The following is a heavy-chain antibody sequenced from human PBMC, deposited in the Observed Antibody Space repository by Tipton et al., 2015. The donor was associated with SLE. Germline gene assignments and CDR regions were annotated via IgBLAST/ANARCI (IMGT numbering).Heavy chain of an antibody. J-gene: IGHJ6*03. CDR1: GGSISSGSYY. CDR3: ARGRLSHYYDSSGHYYYYYMDV. V-gene: IGHV4-61*02. Sequence: TLSLTCTVSGGSISSGSYYWSWIRQPAGKGLEWIGRIYTSGSTNYSPSLKSRVTISVDTSKNQFSLKLSSVTAADTAVYYCARGRLSHYYDSSGHYYYYYMDVWGKGTTVTVSS. CDR2: IYTSGST. D-gene: IGHD3-22*01.